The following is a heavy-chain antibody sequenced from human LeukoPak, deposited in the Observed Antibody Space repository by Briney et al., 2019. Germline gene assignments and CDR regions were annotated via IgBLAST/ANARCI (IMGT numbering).Heavy chain of an antibody. D-gene: IGHD4-17*01. J-gene: IGHJ4*02. V-gene: IGHV4-59*01. Sequence: SETLSLTCTVSGGSISSYYWSWIRQPPGKGLEWIGYIYYSGSTNYNPSLKSRVTISVDTSKNQFSLKLSSVTAADTAVYYCARGLTVTTRGMDYWGQGTLVTVSS. CDR3: ARGLTVTTRGMDY. CDR2: IYYSGST. CDR1: GGSISSYY.